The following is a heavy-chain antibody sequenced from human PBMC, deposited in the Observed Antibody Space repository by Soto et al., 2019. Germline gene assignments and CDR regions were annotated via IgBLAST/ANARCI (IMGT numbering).Heavy chain of an antibody. CDR3: ARGGGSDSFDY. V-gene: IGHV4-30-2*01. CDR2: INHLETT. J-gene: IGHJ4*02. D-gene: IGHD1-26*01. Sequence: SETLSLTCTVSGASISYGNYAWSWIRQTPGKGLEWIGYINHLETTFYNPSFESQLTLSLDRDNNQFSLKLNSMSAADRAVYFYARGGGSDSFDYWGQGILVTVSS. CDR1: GASISYGNYA.